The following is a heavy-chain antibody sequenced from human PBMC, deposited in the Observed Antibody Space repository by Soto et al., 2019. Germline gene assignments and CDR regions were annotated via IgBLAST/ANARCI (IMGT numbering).Heavy chain of an antibody. V-gene: IGHV1-69*01. J-gene: IGHJ4*02. D-gene: IGHD4-17*01. Sequence: VKGSRKGFGESFSVYVSSWGIQTPGQGLEWMGGIIPIFGTANYAQKFQGRVTITADESTSTAYMELSSLRSEDTAVYYCARNETHYGGYVHDYWGQGTFVTVPS. CDR3: ARNETHYGGYVHDY. CDR1: GESFSVYV. CDR2: IIPIFGTA.